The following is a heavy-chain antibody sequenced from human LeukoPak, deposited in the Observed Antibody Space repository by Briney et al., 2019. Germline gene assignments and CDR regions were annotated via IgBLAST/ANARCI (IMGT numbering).Heavy chain of an antibody. V-gene: IGHV1-18*01. CDR1: GYTFTSYG. Sequence: ASVKVSCKASGYTFTSYGISWVRQAPGQGLEWRGWISAYNGNTNYAQKLQCRVTRTTDTSTSTAYMELRSLSSDDTAVYDGARIGEFGLSNWFDPWGQGTLVTVSS. CDR3: ARIGEFGLSNWFDP. J-gene: IGHJ5*02. D-gene: IGHD3-10*01. CDR2: ISAYNGNT.